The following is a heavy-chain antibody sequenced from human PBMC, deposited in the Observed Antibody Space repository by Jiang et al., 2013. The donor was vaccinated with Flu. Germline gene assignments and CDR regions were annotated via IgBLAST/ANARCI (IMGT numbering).Heavy chain of an antibody. D-gene: IGHD3-22*01. Sequence: PGLVKPSGTLSLTCVVSGGSISSSNWWSWVRQPPGKGLEWIGEIYHNGHTNYNPSLKSRVTISLDKSKNQFSLNLSSVTAADTAFYYCARLSSSGDDDYWGQGTLVSVSS. V-gene: IGHV4-4*02. CDR2: IYHNGHT. CDR1: GGSISSSNW. J-gene: IGHJ4*02. CDR3: ARLSSSGDDDY.